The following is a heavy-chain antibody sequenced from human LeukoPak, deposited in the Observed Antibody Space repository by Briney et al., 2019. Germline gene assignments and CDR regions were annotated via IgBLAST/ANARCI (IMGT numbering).Heavy chain of an antibody. J-gene: IGHJ4*02. V-gene: IGHV1-18*01. CDR2: ISAYNGNT. Sequence: ASVKVSCKASGYTFTSYGISWVRQAPGQGLEWMGWISAYNGNTNYAQKLQGRVTMTRNTSISTAYMELSSLRSEDTAVYYCARRRNYDFWSGYSNNFDYWGQGTLVTVSS. CDR3: ARRRNYDFWSGYSNNFDY. CDR1: GYTFTSYG. D-gene: IGHD3-3*01.